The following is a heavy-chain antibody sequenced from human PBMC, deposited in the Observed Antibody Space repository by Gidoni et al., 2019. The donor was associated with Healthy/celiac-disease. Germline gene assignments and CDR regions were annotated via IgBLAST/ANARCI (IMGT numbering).Heavy chain of an antibody. V-gene: IGHV3-23*01. CDR3: AKTTGYGSGSFPPAAWYGMDV. Sequence: EVQLLESGGGLVQPGGSLRLSCAASGITFSSHAMSWVRQAPGKGLEWVSAISGSGGSTYYADSVKGRFTISRDNSKNTLYLQMNSLRAEDTAVYYCAKTTGYGSGSFPPAAWYGMDVWGQGTTVTVSS. J-gene: IGHJ6*02. CDR2: ISGSGGST. CDR1: GITFSSHA. D-gene: IGHD3-10*01.